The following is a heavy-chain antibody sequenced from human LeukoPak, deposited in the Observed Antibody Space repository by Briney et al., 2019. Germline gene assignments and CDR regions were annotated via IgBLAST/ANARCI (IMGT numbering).Heavy chain of an antibody. CDR1: GFTFSSYT. J-gene: IGHJ4*02. CDR2: ISGSSTYI. V-gene: IGHV3-21*01. CDR3: AGHSGYDYSPFDY. D-gene: IGHD5-12*01. Sequence: PGMSLRLSCAASGFTFSSYTMNWVRQAPGKGLEWLSSISGSSTYIYYVDSVKGRFTISRDNAKNSLYLQMNSLRAEDTAVYYCAGHSGYDYSPFDYWGQGTLVTVSS.